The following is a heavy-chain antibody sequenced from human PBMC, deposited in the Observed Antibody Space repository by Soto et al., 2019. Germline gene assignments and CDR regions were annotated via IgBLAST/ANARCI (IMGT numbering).Heavy chain of an antibody. Sequence: QVQLVESGGGVVQPGRSLRLSCAASGFTFSSYGMHWVRQAPGKGLEWVAVIWYDGSNKYYADSVKGRFTISRDNSKNTLYLQMNSLRAEGTAVYYCARDLSSGSYPDAFDIWGQGTMVTVSS. V-gene: IGHV3-33*01. D-gene: IGHD1-26*01. CDR3: ARDLSSGSYPDAFDI. CDR2: IWYDGSNK. CDR1: GFTFSSYG. J-gene: IGHJ3*02.